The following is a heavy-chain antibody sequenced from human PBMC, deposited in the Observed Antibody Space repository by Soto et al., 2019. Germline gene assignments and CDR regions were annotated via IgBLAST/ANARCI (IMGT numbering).Heavy chain of an antibody. D-gene: IGHD2-15*01. J-gene: IGHJ4*02. CDR2: IYYSGNT. CDR1: GGSISSSNYF. V-gene: IGHV4-39*01. Sequence: PSETLSLTCTVSGGSISSSNYFWGWIRQPPGKGLEWIGNIYYSGNTYYNPSLKSRVTISVDTSKNQFSLKLSSLTAADTAVYYCARLSVVALRHYFDYWGQGTLVTAPQ. CDR3: ARLSVVALRHYFDY.